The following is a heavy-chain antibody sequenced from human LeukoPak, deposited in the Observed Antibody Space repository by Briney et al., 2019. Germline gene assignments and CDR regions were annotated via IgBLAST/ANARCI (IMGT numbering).Heavy chain of an antibody. Sequence: GGSLRLSCGASGFAFSNYGIHWVRQGPGKGLEWVAVIWHDGSNKYYADSVKGRFTISRDNSRNTVYLQMNNLRAEDTAVYYCANNFDYWGRGTLVTVSS. CDR1: GFAFSNYG. V-gene: IGHV3-33*06. CDR2: IWHDGSNK. CDR3: ANNFDY. J-gene: IGHJ4*02.